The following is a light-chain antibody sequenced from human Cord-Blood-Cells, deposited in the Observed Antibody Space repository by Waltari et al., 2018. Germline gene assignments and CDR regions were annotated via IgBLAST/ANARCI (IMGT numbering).Light chain of an antibody. CDR3: QQYDNLPLT. Sequence: IQLTPSPSSLSASVGARVTITCQASQDISNYLNWYQQKPGKAPKLLIYDASNLETGVPSRFSGSGSGTDFTFTISSLQPEDIATYYCQQYDNLPLTFGGGTKVEIK. J-gene: IGKJ4*01. CDR2: DAS. CDR1: QDISNY. V-gene: IGKV1-33*01.